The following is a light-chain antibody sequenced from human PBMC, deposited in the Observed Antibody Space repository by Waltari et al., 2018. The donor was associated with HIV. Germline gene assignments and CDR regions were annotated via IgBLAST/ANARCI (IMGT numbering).Light chain of an antibody. CDR3: ATWDDSLSGVL. V-gene: IGLV1-47*01. CDR1: SSNIGSHY. Sequence: SVLTQPPSASGTPGQRVTISCSGSSSNIGSHYVFWYQQLPGTAPKLLMHRNHQRPSGVPDLFSDSTSGTSASRAISGLRSEDEADYYCATWDDSLSGVLFGGGTKLTVL. J-gene: IGLJ2*01. CDR2: RNH.